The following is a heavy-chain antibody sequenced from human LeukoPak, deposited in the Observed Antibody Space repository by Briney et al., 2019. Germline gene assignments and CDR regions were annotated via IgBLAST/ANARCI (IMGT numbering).Heavy chain of an antibody. CDR2: IIPIFGTA. Sequence: GASVKVSCKASGGTFSSYAISWARQAPGQGLEWMGGIIPIFGTANYAQKFQGRVTITADESTSTAYMELSSLRSEDTAVYYCARDGSGSYYSDPGGAWGQGTLVTVSS. D-gene: IGHD3-10*01. CDR1: GGTFSSYA. V-gene: IGHV1-69*13. J-gene: IGHJ5*02. CDR3: ARDGSGSYYSDPGGA.